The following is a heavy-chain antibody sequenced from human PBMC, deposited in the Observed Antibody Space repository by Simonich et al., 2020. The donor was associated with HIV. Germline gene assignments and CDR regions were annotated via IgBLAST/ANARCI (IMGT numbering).Heavy chain of an antibody. Sequence: QVQLQQWGAGLLKPSETLSLTCAVYGGSFNGYYWSWIRQSPERGLQWIGEINHSGITNYNPSLMGRVTISVDTSKNQFSLKMSSLTAADTAVYYCYGDYGEYYFDHWSQGTLVTVSS. J-gene: IGHJ4*02. CDR2: INHSGIT. CDR3: YGDYGEYYFDH. D-gene: IGHD4-17*01. V-gene: IGHV4-34*03. CDR1: GGSFNGYY.